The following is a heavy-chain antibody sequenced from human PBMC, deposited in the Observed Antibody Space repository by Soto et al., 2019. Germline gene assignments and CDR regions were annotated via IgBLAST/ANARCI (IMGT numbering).Heavy chain of an antibody. CDR2: LSSDGCGA. D-gene: IGHD3-16*01. Sequence: PGGSLRLSCAASGFSLSPYWMHWVRQVPGRGLEWVARLSSDGCGAAYADSVKGRFFISRDISRNTLSLQMNSLRADDTAVYYWGRELGGPDYWGRGTSVTVSS. V-gene: IGHV3-74*03. CDR1: GFSLSPYW. J-gene: IGHJ4*02. CDR3: GRELGGPDY.